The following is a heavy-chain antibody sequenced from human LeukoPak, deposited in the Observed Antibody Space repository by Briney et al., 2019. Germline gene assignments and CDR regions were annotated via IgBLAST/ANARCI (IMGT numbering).Heavy chain of an antibody. CDR3: ARTTTILGVVYYFDS. V-gene: IGHV1-18*01. Sequence: ASVKVSCKASGYTFTSYGISWVRQAPGQGLEWMGWISAYNGNTNYAQKLQGRVTMTTDTSTSTAYMELRSLRSDDTAVYYCARTTTILGVVYYFDSWGQGTLVTVSS. J-gene: IGHJ4*02. CDR1: GYTFTSYG. CDR2: ISAYNGNT. D-gene: IGHD3-3*01.